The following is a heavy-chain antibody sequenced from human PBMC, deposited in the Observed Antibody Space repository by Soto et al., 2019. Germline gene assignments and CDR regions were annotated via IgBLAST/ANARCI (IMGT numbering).Heavy chain of an antibody. CDR3: AKDRHLGELSLLEIGDY. Sequence: EVQLLESGGGLVQPGGSLRLSCAASGFTFSSYAMSWVRQAPGKGLEWVSAISGSGGSTYYADSVKGRFTISRDNSKNTLYLQMNSLRAEDTAVYYCAKDRHLGELSLLEIGDYWGQGTLVTVSS. CDR2: ISGSGGST. V-gene: IGHV3-23*01. CDR1: GFTFSSYA. D-gene: IGHD3-16*02. J-gene: IGHJ4*02.